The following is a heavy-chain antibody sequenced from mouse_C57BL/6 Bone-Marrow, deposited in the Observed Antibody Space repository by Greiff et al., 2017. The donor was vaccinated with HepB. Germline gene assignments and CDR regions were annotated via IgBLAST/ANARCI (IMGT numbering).Heavy chain of an antibody. CDR1: GYTFTDYE. V-gene: IGHV1-15*01. CDR3: TEDYYDYDGWYFDV. D-gene: IGHD2-4*01. CDR2: IDPETGGT. Sequence: QVQLKQSGAELVRPGASVTLSCKASGYTFTDYEMHWVKQTPVHGLEWIGAIDPETGGTAYNQKFKGKAILTADKSSSTAYMELRSLTSEDSAVYYCTEDYYDYDGWYFDVWGTGTTVTVSS. J-gene: IGHJ1*03.